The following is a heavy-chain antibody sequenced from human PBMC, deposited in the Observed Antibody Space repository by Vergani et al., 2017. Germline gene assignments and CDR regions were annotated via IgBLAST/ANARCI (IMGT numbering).Heavy chain of an antibody. Sequence: EVQLLESGGGLVQPGGSLRLSCAASGFTFSSYAMSWVRQAPGKGLGGVSVISGSGDYTYYTDSVKGRFTISRDNSKNTLYVQMNSLRAEDTAVYYCAKSGGLCCGGDCYSVYWGQGTLVTVSS. J-gene: IGHJ4*02. CDR1: GFTFSSYA. CDR2: ISGSGDYT. V-gene: IGHV3-23*01. CDR3: AKSGGLCCGGDCYSVY. D-gene: IGHD2-21*02.